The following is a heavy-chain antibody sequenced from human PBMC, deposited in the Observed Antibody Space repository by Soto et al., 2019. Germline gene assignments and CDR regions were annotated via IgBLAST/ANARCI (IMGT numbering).Heavy chain of an antibody. CDR3: ARVGYGDYLNYVDY. V-gene: IGHV3-33*01. D-gene: IGHD4-17*01. J-gene: IGHJ4*02. Sequence: QVQLVESGGGVVQPGRSLRLSCAASGFTFSDYGMYWVRQAPGKGLEWVAMIWYDGSRQFYADSVKGRFTVSRDNSKNTLYLQMNSLRAEDTAVYYCARVGYGDYLNYVDYWGQGTLVTVSS. CDR1: GFTFSDYG. CDR2: IWYDGSRQ.